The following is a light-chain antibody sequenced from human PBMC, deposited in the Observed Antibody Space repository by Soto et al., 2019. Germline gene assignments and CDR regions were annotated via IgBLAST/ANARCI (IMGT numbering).Light chain of an antibody. Sequence: DIHMTQSPSTLSASAGDRVTITCRASQSISNWLAWYQQKPGKAPKLLIYHASSLQSGVPSRFTGSGSGTEFTLTITSLQPDDFATYFCQQYSSCLYTFGQGTQLEIK. J-gene: IGKJ2*01. CDR1: QSISNW. CDR3: QQYSSCLYT. CDR2: HAS. V-gene: IGKV1-5*01.